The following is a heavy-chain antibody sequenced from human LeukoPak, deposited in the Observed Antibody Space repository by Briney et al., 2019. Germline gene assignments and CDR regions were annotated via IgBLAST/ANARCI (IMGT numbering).Heavy chain of an antibody. D-gene: IGHD3-16*02. CDR3: LKDISAGGLDV. Sequence: GGSLRLSCAASGFTFDDYAMHWVRQTPGKGLEWVAGVFWNGVDKGYADSVKGRFTIFRDNAKNSMYLQMNSLRIEDTALYYCLKDISAGGLDVWGPGAPVTVSS. V-gene: IGHV3-9*01. CDR2: VFWNGVDK. CDR1: GFTFDDYA. J-gene: IGHJ6*02.